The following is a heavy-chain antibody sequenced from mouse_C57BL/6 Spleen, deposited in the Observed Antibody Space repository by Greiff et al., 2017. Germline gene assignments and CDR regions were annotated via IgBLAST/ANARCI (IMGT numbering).Heavy chain of an antibody. Sequence: QVQLKESGPELVKPGASVKISCKASGYAFSSSWMNWVKQRPGKGLEWIGRIYPGDGDTNYNGKFKGKATLTADKSSSTAYMQLISLTSEDSAVYFCARSDYYGSSYVAYWGQGTLVTVSA. D-gene: IGHD1-1*01. J-gene: IGHJ3*01. CDR3: ARSDYYGSSYVAY. V-gene: IGHV1-82*01. CDR1: GYAFSSSW. CDR2: IYPGDGDT.